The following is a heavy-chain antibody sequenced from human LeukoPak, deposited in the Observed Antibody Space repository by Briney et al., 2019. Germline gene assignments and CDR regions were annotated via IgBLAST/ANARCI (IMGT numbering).Heavy chain of an antibody. V-gene: IGHV4-30-2*01. CDR1: GGSISSGGYS. J-gene: IGHJ4*02. D-gene: IGHD3-22*01. CDR3: ARGYYYDSSGYFDY. CDR2: IYHSGST. Sequence: PSETLSLTCAVSGGSISSGGYSWSWIRQPPGKGLEWIGHIYHSGSTYYNPSLKSRVTISVDRSKNQFSLKLSSVTAADTAVYYCARGYYYDSSGYFDYWGQGTLVTVSS.